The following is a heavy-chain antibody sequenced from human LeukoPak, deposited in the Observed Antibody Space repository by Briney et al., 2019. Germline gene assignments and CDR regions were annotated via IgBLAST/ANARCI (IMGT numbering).Heavy chain of an antibody. V-gene: IGHV4-4*09. CDR1: GGSIGAYY. Sequence: SETLSLTCTVSGGSIGAYYWTWIRQSPGRGLEWIGYIYAGGNTRYNSSLESRVSISLDTSKNQFSLTLNTVTAADTAAYYCARGVSGLWIAFDYWGQGTLVTVSS. CDR3: ARGVSGLWIAFDY. CDR2: IYAGGNT. J-gene: IGHJ4*02. D-gene: IGHD1-1*01.